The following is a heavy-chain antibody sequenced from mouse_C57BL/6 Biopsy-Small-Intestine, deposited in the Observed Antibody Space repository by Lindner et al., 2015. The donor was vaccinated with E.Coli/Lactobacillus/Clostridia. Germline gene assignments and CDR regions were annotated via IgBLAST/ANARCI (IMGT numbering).Heavy chain of an antibody. Sequence: VQLQESGGDLVKPGGSLKLSCAASGFTFSTYGMSWVRQTPDKRLEWVATISSGGSYTYYPDSVKGRFTISRDNAKNTLYLQMGGLKSEDTAMYYCVRQGYYDAMDYWGQGTSVTVSS. CDR3: VRQGYYDAMDY. D-gene: IGHD2-2*01. CDR1: GFTFSTYG. CDR2: ISSGGSYT. V-gene: IGHV5-6*01. J-gene: IGHJ4*01.